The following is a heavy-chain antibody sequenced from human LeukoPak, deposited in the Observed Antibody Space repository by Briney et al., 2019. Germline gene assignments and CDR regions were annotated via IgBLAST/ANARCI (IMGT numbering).Heavy chain of an antibody. Sequence: GESLKISCKGSGYSFTSYWIGWVRQMPGKGLEWMGIIYPGDSDTRYSPSFQGQVTISADKSISTAYLQCRSLKASDTAMYYCARQLGPYSGHDAFDIWGQGTMVTVSS. CDR1: GYSFTSYW. D-gene: IGHD1-26*01. CDR2: IYPGDSDT. J-gene: IGHJ3*02. CDR3: ARQLGPYSGHDAFDI. V-gene: IGHV5-51*01.